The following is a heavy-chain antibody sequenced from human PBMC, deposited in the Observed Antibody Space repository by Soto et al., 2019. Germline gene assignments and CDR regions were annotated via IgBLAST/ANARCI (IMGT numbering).Heavy chain of an antibody. CDR1: GYTFTSYG. J-gene: IGHJ5*02. D-gene: IGHD1-26*01. CDR3: ARDRGATTWFDP. V-gene: IGHV1-18*01. Sequence: APVKGSCKASGYTFTSYGVSWVGPVPGQGLEWMGWISAYNGNTNYAQKLQGRVTMTTDTSTSTAYMELRSLRSDDTAVYYCARDRGATTWFDPWGQGTLVTVSS. CDR2: ISAYNGNT.